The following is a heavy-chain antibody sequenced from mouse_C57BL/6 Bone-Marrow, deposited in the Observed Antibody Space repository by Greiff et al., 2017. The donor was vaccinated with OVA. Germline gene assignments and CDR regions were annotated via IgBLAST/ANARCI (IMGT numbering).Heavy chain of an antibody. V-gene: IGHV10-1*01. J-gene: IGHJ4*01. CDR1: GFSFNTYA. CDR2: IRSKSNNYAT. CDR3: VRQGMDY. Sequence: EVQGVESGGGLVQPKGSLKLSCAASGFSFNTYAMNWVRQAPGKGLEWVARIRSKSNNYATYYAESVKDRFTISRDDTESMLDLQMNNLRTEDTAMYYCVRQGMDYWGQGTSVTVSS.